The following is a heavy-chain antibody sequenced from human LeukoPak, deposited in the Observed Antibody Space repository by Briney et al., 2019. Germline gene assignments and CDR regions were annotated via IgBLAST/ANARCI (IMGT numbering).Heavy chain of an antibody. J-gene: IGHJ3*02. Sequence: SETLSLTCTVSGGSIGSYYWTWIRQPPGMGLEWIGYIYYSGNAYYNPSLKSRVTMSVDTSKNQFSLKLSSVTAADTAVYYCTRSDSGTYVARAFDIWGQGTLISVSS. CDR3: TRSDSGTYVARAFDI. V-gene: IGHV4-59*08. CDR1: GGSIGSYY. D-gene: IGHD1-26*01. CDR2: IYYSGNA.